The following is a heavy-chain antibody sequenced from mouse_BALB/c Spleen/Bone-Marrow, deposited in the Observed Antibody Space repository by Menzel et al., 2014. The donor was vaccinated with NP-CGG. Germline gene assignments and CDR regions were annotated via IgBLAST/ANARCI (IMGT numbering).Heavy chain of an antibody. J-gene: IGHJ3*01. Sequence: EVMLVESGPGLVKPSQSLSLPCTVTGYSITSDYAWNWIRQFPGNKLEWMGYISYGGSISYNPSLKSRISITRDTSKNQFFLKLNSVTTEDTATYYCASIYYDYDGGPFAYWGQGTLVTVSA. CDR3: ASIYYDYDGGPFAY. D-gene: IGHD2-4*01. V-gene: IGHV3-2*02. CDR1: GYSITSDYA. CDR2: ISYGGSI.